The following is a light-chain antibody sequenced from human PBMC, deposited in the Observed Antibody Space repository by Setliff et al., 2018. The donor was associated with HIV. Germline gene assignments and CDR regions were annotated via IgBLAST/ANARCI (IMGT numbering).Light chain of an antibody. CDR1: SSGIGANNY. J-gene: IGLJ2*01. CDR3: SSYTNSGTL. CDR2: DVI. Sequence: QSVLTQPASVSGSPGQSITISCTGTSSGIGANNYVSWYQQHPDTAPKLILYDVIKRPSGISNRFSGSKSGNTASLTISGLQAEDEADYYCSSYTNSGTLIGGGTKVTVL. V-gene: IGLV2-14*03.